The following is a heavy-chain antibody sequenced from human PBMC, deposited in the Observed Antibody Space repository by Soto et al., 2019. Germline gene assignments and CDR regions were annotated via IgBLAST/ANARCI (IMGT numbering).Heavy chain of an antibody. CDR1: GFSLSTNGMC. D-gene: IGHD3-10*01. CDR3: ARITSYYYGSGRPNYGMDV. CDR2: IDWDDDK. V-gene: IGHV2-70*01. Sequence: SGPTLVNPTQTLTLTCTFSGFSLSTNGMCVSWIRQPPGKALEWLALIDWDDDKYYSTSLKTRLTISKDTSKNQVVLTMTNMDPVDTATYYCARITSYYYGSGRPNYGMDVWGQGTTVTVSS. J-gene: IGHJ6*02.